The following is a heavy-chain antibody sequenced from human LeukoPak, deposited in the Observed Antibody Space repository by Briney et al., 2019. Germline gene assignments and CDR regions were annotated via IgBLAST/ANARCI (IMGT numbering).Heavy chain of an antibody. V-gene: IGHV3-48*03. D-gene: IGHD2-15*01. CDR3: ARDRGGGYCSGGSCYFDY. CDR1: GFTFSSYE. J-gene: IGHJ4*02. Sequence: GGSLRLSCAASGFTFSSYEVNWVRQAPGKGLEWVSYISSSGSTIYYADSVKGRFTISRDNAKNSLYLQMNSLRAEDTAVYYCARDRGGGYCSGGSCYFDYWGQGTLVTVSS. CDR2: ISSSGSTI.